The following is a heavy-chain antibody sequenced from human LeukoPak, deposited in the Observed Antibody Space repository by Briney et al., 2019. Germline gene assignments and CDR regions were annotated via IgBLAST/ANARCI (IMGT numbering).Heavy chain of an antibody. CDR3: ATLGAAAGTEDAFDI. V-gene: IGHV1-8*01. CDR1: GYTFTSYD. D-gene: IGHD6-13*01. CDR2: MNPNSGNT. J-gene: IGHJ3*02. Sequence: ASVKVSCKASGYTFTSYDINWVRQATGQGLEWMGWMNPNSGNTGYAQKFQGRVTMTRNTSISTAYMELSSLRSEDTAVYYCATLGAAAGTEDAFDIWGQGTMVTVSS.